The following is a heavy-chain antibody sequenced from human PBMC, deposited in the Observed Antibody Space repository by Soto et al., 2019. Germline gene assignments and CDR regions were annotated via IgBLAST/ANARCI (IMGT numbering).Heavy chain of an antibody. CDR2: IIPIFGTA. J-gene: IGHJ6*02. CDR1: GGTFSSYA. Sequence: SVKVSCKASGGTFSSYAISWVRQAPGQGLEWMGGIIPIFGTANYAQKFQGRVTITADESTSTAYMELSSLRSEDTAVYYCARASRDTAMVIYGMDAWGQGTTVTVSS. CDR3: ARASRDTAMVIYGMDA. V-gene: IGHV1-69*13. D-gene: IGHD5-18*01.